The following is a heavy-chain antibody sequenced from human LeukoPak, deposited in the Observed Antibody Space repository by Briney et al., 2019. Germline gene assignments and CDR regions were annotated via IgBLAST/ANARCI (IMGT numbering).Heavy chain of an antibody. V-gene: IGHV3-33*01. CDR1: GFTFSNYG. CDR2: IWSDGTND. Sequence: GRSLRLSCAASGFTFSNYGFHWVRQAPAKGLEWVAVIWSDGTNDNYADPVKGRFTMSRDTSKNTLFLQMNSLRAEDTAVYYCARASNLAAGLLDYWGQGTLVTVSS. CDR3: ARASNLAAGLLDY. D-gene: IGHD6-13*01. J-gene: IGHJ4*02.